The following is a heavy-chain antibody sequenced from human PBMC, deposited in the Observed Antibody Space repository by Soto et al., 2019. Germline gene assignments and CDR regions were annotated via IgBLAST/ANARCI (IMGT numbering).Heavy chain of an antibody. Sequence: ASVKVSCKASGYTFANYAVHWVRQAPGQRLEWMGWINAATANTKYSEKFQGRVTFTRDTSATTAYMQLSSLRSEDTAVYYCARDFSHIGTYSGRFLDYWGQGSLVTVSS. CDR3: ARDFSHIGTYSGRFLDY. CDR2: INAATANT. D-gene: IGHD1-26*01. V-gene: IGHV1-3*01. CDR1: GYTFANYA. J-gene: IGHJ4*02.